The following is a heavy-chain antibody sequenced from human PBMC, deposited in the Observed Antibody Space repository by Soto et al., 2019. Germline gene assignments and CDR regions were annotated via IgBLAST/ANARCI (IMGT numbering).Heavy chain of an antibody. V-gene: IGHV1-8*01. CDR3: ARGGYYASSGHYYNWFDP. CDR1: GYTFSRHD. J-gene: IGHJ5*02. D-gene: IGHD3-22*01. CDR2: MNPNTGDT. Sequence: QVQLVQSGAEVKKPGASVKVSCKASGYTFSRHDINWVRQATGQGLEWMGWMNPNTGDTGYAQRFQGRVTMTRNTSISTAYMEVSSLRSEDTAVYYCARGGYYASSGHYYNWFDPWGQGTRVTVSS.